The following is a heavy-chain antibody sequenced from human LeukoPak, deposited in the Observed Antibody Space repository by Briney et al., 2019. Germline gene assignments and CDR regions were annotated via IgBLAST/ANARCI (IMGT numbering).Heavy chain of an antibody. Sequence: ASVKVSCKASGYTFTSYGISWVRQAPGQGLEWTGWISAYNGNTNYAQKLQGRVTMTTDTSTSTAYMELRSLRSDDTAVYYCARGVDTAMVQHDAFDIWGQGTMVTVSS. D-gene: IGHD5-18*01. CDR2: ISAYNGNT. V-gene: IGHV1-18*01. J-gene: IGHJ3*02. CDR1: GYTFTSYG. CDR3: ARGVDTAMVQHDAFDI.